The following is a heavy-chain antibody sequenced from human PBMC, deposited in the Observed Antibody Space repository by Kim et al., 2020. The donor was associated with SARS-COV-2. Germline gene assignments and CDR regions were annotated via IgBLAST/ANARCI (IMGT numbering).Heavy chain of an antibody. D-gene: IGHD6-13*01. J-gene: IGHJ4*02. V-gene: IGHV5-51*01. CDR3: ARPRGITWYKFDY. Sequence: YIPSFQGQVTISADKSISTAYLQWSSLKASDTAMYYCARPRGITWYKFDYWGQGTLVPVSS.